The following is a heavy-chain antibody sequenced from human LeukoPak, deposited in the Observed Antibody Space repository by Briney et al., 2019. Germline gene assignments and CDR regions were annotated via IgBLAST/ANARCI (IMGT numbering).Heavy chain of an antibody. V-gene: IGHV3-11*04. Sequence: GRSLRLSCAASGFTFSDYYMSWIRQAPGKGLEWVSYISSSGSTIYYADSVKGRFTISRDNAKNSLYLQMNSLRAEDTAVYYCARLKGYCSSTSCYGGWFDPWGQGTLVTVSS. J-gene: IGHJ5*02. CDR3: ARLKGYCSSTSCYGGWFDP. CDR1: GFTFSDYY. D-gene: IGHD2-2*01. CDR2: ISSSGSTI.